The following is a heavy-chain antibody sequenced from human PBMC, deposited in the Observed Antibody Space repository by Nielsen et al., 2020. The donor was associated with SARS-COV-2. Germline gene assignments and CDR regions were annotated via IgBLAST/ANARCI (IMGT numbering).Heavy chain of an antibody. CDR3: ARGTTISFGAFDI. CDR1: GGSISSYY. D-gene: IGHD5-24*01. J-gene: IGHJ3*02. CDR2: IYYSGST. Sequence: SETLSLTCTVSGGSISSYYWSWIRQPPGKGLEWIGYIYYSGSTNYKSSLKSRVIISVDTSKNQFSLKLSSVTAADTAVYYCARGTTISFGAFDIWGQGTMVTVFS. V-gene: IGHV4-59*13.